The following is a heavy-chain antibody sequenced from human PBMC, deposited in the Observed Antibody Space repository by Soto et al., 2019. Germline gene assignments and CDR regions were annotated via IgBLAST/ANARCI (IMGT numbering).Heavy chain of an antibody. CDR2: ISGNNGNT. V-gene: IGHV1-18*01. Sequence: QVQLVQSGPEVKKPGASVTLSCKASGYNLTNYGISWVRQAPGQGLEWMGWISGNNGNTKYGQKFQGRVSLTTDSSTSTAYMEMRSLRSDDTADYYCVRRVVTTLDDAFDIWGPGTRVTVSS. D-gene: IGHD2-21*02. CDR3: VRRVVTTLDDAFDI. CDR1: GYNLTNYG. J-gene: IGHJ3*02.